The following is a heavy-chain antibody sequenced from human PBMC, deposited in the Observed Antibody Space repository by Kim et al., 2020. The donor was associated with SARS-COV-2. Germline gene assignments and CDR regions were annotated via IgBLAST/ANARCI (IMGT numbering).Heavy chain of an antibody. D-gene: IGHD3-10*01. Sequence: NYSPSIQGHVTISVDKSIRTAYLQWSSLEASDTAMYFCARRYYGSGSLDYWGQGTLVTVSS. J-gene: IGHJ4*02. V-gene: IGHV5-10-1*01. CDR3: ARRYYGSGSLDY.